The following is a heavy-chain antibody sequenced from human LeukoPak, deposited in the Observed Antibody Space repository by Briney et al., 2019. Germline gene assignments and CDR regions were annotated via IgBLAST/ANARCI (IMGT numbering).Heavy chain of an antibody. CDR3: AKYKTSGSYFDY. D-gene: IGHD1-26*01. V-gene: IGHV3-23*01. J-gene: IGHJ4*02. Sequence: GGSLRLSCAASGFTFSNYDMSWVRQAPGKGLEGGSAVSGSGGSTYYADSVKGRFTVSRDNSKNTLYLQMNSLRAEDTAVYHCAKYKTSGSYFDYWGQGAPVAASS. CDR2: VSGSGGST. CDR1: GFTFSNYD.